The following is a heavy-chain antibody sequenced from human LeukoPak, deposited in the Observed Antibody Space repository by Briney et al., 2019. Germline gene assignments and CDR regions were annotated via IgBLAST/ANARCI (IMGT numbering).Heavy chain of an antibody. D-gene: IGHD1-14*01. CDR3: ARDRGPGPEAFDI. CDR1: GFTFNNYA. Sequence: PGGSLRLSCTAAGFTFNNYAMSWVRQAPGKGLEWVSHISDSGGKTYYADSVKGRFTISRDNAKNTLYLQMNSLRAEDTAVYYCARDRGPGPEAFDIWXXXTMVTVSS. CDR2: ISDSGGKT. V-gene: IGHV3-23*01. J-gene: IGHJ3*02.